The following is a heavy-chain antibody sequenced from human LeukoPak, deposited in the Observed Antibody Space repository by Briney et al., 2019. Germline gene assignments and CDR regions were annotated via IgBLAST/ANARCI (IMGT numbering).Heavy chain of an antibody. V-gene: IGHV4-34*01. D-gene: IGHD6-13*01. CDR2: INHSGST. CDR1: GGSFSGYY. J-gene: IGHJ4*02. CDR3: ARQQLGTFDY. Sequence: NSSETLSLTCAVYGGSFSGYYWSWIRQPPGKGLEWIGEINHSGSTNYNPSLKSRVTISVDTSKNQFSLKLSSVTAADTAVYYCARQQLGTFDYWGQGTLVTVSS.